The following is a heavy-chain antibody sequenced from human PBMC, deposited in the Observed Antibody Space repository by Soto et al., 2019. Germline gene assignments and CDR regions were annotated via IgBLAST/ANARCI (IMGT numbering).Heavy chain of an antibody. J-gene: IGHJ4*02. D-gene: IGHD3-22*01. CDR3: TKGYYYDTCGYLDS. CDR2: ISGSGGST. Sequence: PGGSLRLSCAAAGCTFGSYSIYWVRQAPGKGLEWVSAISGSGGSTYYADSVKGRFTISRDNSKNTLYLQMNSLRAEDTAVYYCTKGYYYDTCGYLDSWGQGTLVTVSS. CDR1: GCTFGSYS. V-gene: IGHV3-23*01.